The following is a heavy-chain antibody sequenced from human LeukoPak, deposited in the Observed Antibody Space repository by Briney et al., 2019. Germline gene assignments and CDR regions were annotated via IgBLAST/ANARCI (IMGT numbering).Heavy chain of an antibody. CDR1: GYTFTGYY. J-gene: IGHJ3*02. D-gene: IGHD1-26*01. V-gene: IGHV1-2*02. CDR2: INPNSGGT. CDR3: AKGARGGGSYNDDAFDI. Sequence: ASVKVSCKASGYTFTGYYMHWVRQAPGQGLEWMGWINPNSGGTNYAQKFQGRVTMTRDTSISTAYMELSRLRSDDTAVYYCAKGARGGGSYNDDAFDIWGQGTMVTVSS.